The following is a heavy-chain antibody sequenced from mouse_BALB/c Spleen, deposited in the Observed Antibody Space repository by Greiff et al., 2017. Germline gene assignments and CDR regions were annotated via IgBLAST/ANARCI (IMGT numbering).Heavy chain of an antibody. CDR1: GFTFSDYY. D-gene: IGHD3-1*01. V-gene: IGHV5-4*02. Sequence: EVKLVESGGGLVKPGGSLKLSCAASGFTFSDYYMYWVRQTPEKRLEWVATISDGGSYTYYPDSVKGRFTISRDNARNILYLQMSSLRSEDTAMYYCARGGGSSAWFAYWGQGTLVTVSA. CDR3: ARGGGSSAWFAY. J-gene: IGHJ3*01. CDR2: ISDGGSYT.